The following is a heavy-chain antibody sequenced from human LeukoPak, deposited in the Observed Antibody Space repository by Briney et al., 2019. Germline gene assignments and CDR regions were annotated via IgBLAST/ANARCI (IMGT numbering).Heavy chain of an antibody. CDR1: GFTFNRYA. D-gene: IGHD3-22*01. CDR2: IRYDGSNK. Sequence: PGGSLRLSCAASGFTFNRYAMHWVRQAPGKGLEWVAFIRYDGSNKYYADSVKGRFTISRDDSKNTLYLQMNSLRAEDTAVYYCAKCHYYDSSGHFDYWGQGTLVTVSS. V-gene: IGHV3-30*02. CDR3: AKCHYYDSSGHFDY. J-gene: IGHJ4*02.